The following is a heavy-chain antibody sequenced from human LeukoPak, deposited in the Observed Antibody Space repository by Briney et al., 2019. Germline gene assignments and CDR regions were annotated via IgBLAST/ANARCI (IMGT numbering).Heavy chain of an antibody. Sequence: GGSLRLSCAASGFTFSSYEMNWVRQAPGKGLEWVSYISSSGSTIYYADSVKGRFTISRDNAKNSLYLQMNSLRAEDTAAYYCARGATIRYDYWGQGTLVTVSS. V-gene: IGHV3-48*03. CDR1: GFTFSSYE. D-gene: IGHD5-24*01. CDR2: ISSSGSTI. J-gene: IGHJ4*02. CDR3: ARGATIRYDY.